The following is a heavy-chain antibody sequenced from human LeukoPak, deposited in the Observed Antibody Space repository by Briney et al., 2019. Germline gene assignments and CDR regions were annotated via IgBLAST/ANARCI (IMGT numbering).Heavy chain of an antibody. CDR2: IKEDGSET. V-gene: IGHV3-7*01. CDR1: GFTFTNYW. D-gene: IGHD4-17*01. CDR3: ARGSDYGDYWFDP. Sequence: AGGSLRLSCAASGFTFTNYWMSWARQAPGKGLEWVASIKEDGSETYYVDSVKGRFTISRDSAKNSVYLQMNSLRAEDTAVYYCARGSDYGDYWFDPWGQGTLVTVSS. J-gene: IGHJ5*02.